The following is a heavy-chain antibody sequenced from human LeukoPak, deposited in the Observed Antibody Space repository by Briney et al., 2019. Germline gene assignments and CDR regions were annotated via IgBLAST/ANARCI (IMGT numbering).Heavy chain of an antibody. CDR3: ARQAYGSRFVAFDI. D-gene: IGHD3-22*01. CDR1: GYKFTTDY. J-gene: IGHJ3*02. Sequence: GESLKISCEASGYKFTTDYIGWVRQMPGKGLEWMGIIYPDDSETNYSPSFKGQVTMSVDKSITTAFLQWSSLKASDTAMYYCARQAYGSRFVAFDIWGQGTMVTVSS. V-gene: IGHV5-51*01. CDR2: IYPDDSET.